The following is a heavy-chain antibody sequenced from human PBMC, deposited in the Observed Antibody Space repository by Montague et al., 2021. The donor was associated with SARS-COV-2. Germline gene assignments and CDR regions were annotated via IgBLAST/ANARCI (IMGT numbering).Heavy chain of an antibody. CDR2: TYYRSKWYN. Sequence: CAISGDSVSSNSAAWNWIRQSPSRGHEWLGRTYYRSKWYNDYAVSVKSRITINPDTPKNQFSLQLNSVTPEDTAVYYCARQPLGYDFVYYYYGMDVWGQGTTVTVTS. J-gene: IGHJ6*02. D-gene: IGHD5-12*01. CDR3: ARQPLGYDFVYYYYGMDV. V-gene: IGHV6-1*01. CDR1: GDSVSSNSAA.